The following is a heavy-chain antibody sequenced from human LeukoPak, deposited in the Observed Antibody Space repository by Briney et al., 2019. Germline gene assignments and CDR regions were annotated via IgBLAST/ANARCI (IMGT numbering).Heavy chain of an antibody. D-gene: IGHD1-26*01. CDR1: GYSISSGNW. Sequence: SDTLSLTCAVSGYSISSGNWWAWIRQPLGKGLEWIGYIYYSGSTYYNPSLKSRVTMSVDTSKNQFSLKLSSVTAVDTAVYFCARMTGVGATRAFDYWGQGTLVTVSS. CDR2: IYYSGST. J-gene: IGHJ4*02. CDR3: ARMTGVGATRAFDY. V-gene: IGHV4-28*01.